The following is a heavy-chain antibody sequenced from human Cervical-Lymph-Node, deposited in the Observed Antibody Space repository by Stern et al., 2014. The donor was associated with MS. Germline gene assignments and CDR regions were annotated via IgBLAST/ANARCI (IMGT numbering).Heavy chain of an antibody. V-gene: IGHV4-59*01. CDR3: ARGLTVYYFAY. J-gene: IGHJ4*02. D-gene: IGHD2-21*02. CDR1: GASMSRYY. Sequence: VQLEEAGPGLVKPSETLSLTCTVSGASMSRYYWNWIRQPPGTGLEWIGYIYYSGSTNYIPSLKSRVTISVDTSKNQFSLRLSSVTAADTAVYYCARGLTVYYFAYWGQGSLVTVSS. CDR2: IYYSGST.